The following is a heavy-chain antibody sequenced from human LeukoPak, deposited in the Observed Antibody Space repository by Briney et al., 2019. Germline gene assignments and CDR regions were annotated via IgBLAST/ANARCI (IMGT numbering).Heavy chain of an antibody. V-gene: IGHV5-51*01. Sequence: GESLKISCKGSGYSFSSCWIGWVRQMPGKGLEWMGVIYPGDSDTRYSPSFQGQVTISADKSISTAYLQWSSLTASDTAIYYCARHRPYSSGWRHFDYWGQGTLVTVSS. CDR1: GYSFSSCW. CDR2: IYPGDSDT. CDR3: ARHRPYSSGWRHFDY. J-gene: IGHJ4*02. D-gene: IGHD6-19*01.